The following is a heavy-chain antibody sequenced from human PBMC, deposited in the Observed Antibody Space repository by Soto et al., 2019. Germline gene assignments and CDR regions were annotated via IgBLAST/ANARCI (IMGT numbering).Heavy chain of an antibody. CDR2: IGASGGRT. Sequence: EVQLLESGGGLVQPGGSLRLSCAASGFTFSSYTMTWLRQAPGKGLEWVSSIGASGGRTYYADSVKGRFTISRDNSERTLYLQMNSLRADDTAVDSWAKPSAAINPPVNWFDPWGQGTLVTLSS. J-gene: IGHJ5*02. CDR1: GFTFSSYT. V-gene: IGHV3-23*01. D-gene: IGHD2-2*01. CDR3: AKPSAAINPPVNWFDP.